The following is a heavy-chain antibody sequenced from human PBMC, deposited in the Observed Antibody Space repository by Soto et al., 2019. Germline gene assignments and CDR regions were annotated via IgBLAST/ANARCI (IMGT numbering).Heavy chain of an antibody. CDR1: GYTFTTFA. CDR2: INAGSGHT. D-gene: IGHD3-3*01. J-gene: IGHJ4*02. V-gene: IGHV1-3*01. CDR3: ARDRVSLAMFGVPVGVFKN. Sequence: ASVKVSCKATGYTFTTFAMHWVRQAPGQRPEWLGWINAGSGHTKYSQNFQDRVTISSYTSASTAYMELSSLRSGDTAIYYCARDRVSLAMFGVPVGVFKNWGQGTLVTVSS.